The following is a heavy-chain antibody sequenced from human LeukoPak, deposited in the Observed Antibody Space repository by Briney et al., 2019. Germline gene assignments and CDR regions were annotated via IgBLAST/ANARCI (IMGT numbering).Heavy chain of an antibody. D-gene: IGHD6-19*01. CDR2: INHSGST. CDR1: GGSFSGYY. Sequence: SETLSLTCAVYGGSFSGYYWSWIRQPPGKGLEWIGEINHSGSTNYNPSLKSRVTISVDTSKNQFSLKLSSVTAADTAVYYCARRSGWYRGGYFDYWAREPWSPSPQ. CDR3: ARRSGWYRGGYFDY. J-gene: IGHJ4*02. V-gene: IGHV4-34*01.